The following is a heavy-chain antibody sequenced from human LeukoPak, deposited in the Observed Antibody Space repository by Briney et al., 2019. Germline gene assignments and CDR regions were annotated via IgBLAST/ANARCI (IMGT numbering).Heavy chain of an antibody. CDR1: GYTFTGYY. J-gene: IGHJ4*02. CDR2: INPNGGGT. V-gene: IGHV1-2*02. Sequence: ASVKVSCKASGYTFTGYYMHWVRQAPGQGLEWMGWINPNGGGTNYAQKFQGRVTMTRDTSISTAYMELSRLRSDDTAVYYCARDQKELEPWDFDYWGQGTLVTVSS. CDR3: ARDQKELEPWDFDY. D-gene: IGHD1-1*01.